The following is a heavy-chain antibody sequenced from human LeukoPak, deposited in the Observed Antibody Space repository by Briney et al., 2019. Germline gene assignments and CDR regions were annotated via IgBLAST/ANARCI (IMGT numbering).Heavy chain of an antibody. CDR2: IYNSEST. CDR1: GGSISSYY. J-gene: IGHJ4*02. V-gene: IGHV4-59*01. D-gene: IGHD4-17*01. Sequence: SETLSLTCTVPGGSISSYYWNWIRQPPGKGLEWIGYIYNSESTSYNPSLKSRVTISLDTSKNQLSLQLSSVAAADTAIYYCARSWIGDYGAFDYWGQGTLVTVSS. CDR3: ARSWIGDYGAFDY.